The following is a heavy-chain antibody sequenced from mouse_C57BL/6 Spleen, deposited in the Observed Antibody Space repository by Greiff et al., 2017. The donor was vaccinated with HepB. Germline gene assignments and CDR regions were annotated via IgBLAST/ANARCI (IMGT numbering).Heavy chain of an antibody. V-gene: IGHV1-82*01. Sequence: QVQLQQSGPELVKPGASVKISCKASGYAFSSSWMNWVKQRPGKGLEWIGRIYPGDGDTNYNGKFKGKATLTADKTSSTAYMQLSSLTSEDSAVYFCARSTGTRMHYYAMDYWGQGTSVTVSS. CDR1: GYAFSSSW. CDR2: IYPGDGDT. J-gene: IGHJ4*01. D-gene: IGHD4-1*01. CDR3: ARSTGTRMHYYAMDY.